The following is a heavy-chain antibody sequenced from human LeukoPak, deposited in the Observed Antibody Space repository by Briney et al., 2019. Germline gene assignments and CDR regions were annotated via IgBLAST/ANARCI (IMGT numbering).Heavy chain of an antibody. CDR2: INSDGSST. CDR1: GFTFSNYW. D-gene: IGHD1-26*01. Sequence: TGGSLRLSCAASGFTFSNYWMHWVRQAPGKGLVWVSRINSDGSSTSYADSVKGRFTISRDNSKNTLYLQMNSLRAEDTAVYYCARDRDSGSYCDYWGQGTLVTVSS. J-gene: IGHJ4*02. CDR3: ARDRDSGSYCDY. V-gene: IGHV3-74*01.